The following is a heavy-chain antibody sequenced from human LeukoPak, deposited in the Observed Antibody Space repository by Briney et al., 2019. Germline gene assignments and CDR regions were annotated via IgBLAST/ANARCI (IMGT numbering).Heavy chain of an antibody. V-gene: IGHV3-30*02. CDR3: ARAPGYSSSWYVDY. J-gene: IGHJ4*02. CDR2: IRYDGSNK. CDR1: GFTLSSHG. D-gene: IGHD6-13*01. Sequence: GRSLRLSCAASGFTLSSHGMHWVRQAPGKGLEWVAFIRYDGSNKYYADSVKGRFTISRDNSKNTLYLQMNSLRAEDTAVYYCARAPGYSSSWYVDYWGQGTLVTVSS.